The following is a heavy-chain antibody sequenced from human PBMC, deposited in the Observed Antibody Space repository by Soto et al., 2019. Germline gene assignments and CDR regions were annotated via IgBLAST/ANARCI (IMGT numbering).Heavy chain of an antibody. Sequence: GASVKVSCKASGYSLTSYGISWVRQAPGQGLEWMGWISGHDGNTKYTQKLQGRVTVTTDTSTSTAHTDLRSLRSDDTAVYYCAREYCSSASCYGPDFWGQGSLVTVSS. CDR3: AREYCSSASCYGPDF. J-gene: IGHJ4*02. V-gene: IGHV1-18*01. CDR1: GYSLTSYG. D-gene: IGHD2-2*01. CDR2: ISGHDGNT.